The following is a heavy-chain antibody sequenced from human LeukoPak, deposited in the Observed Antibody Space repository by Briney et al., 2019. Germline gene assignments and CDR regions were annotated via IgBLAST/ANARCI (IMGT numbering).Heavy chain of an antibody. D-gene: IGHD3-16*01. CDR1: GFTFSSYS. CDR3: ARDRATRGGVGAFDI. J-gene: IGHJ3*02. CDR2: ISSSSSYI. V-gene: IGHV3-21*01. Sequence: GGSLRLSCAASGFTFSSYSMNWVRQAPGKGLEWVSSISSSSSYIYYADSVKGRFTISRDNAKNSLYLQMNSLRAEDTAVYYCARDRATRGGVGAFDIWGQGTMVTASS.